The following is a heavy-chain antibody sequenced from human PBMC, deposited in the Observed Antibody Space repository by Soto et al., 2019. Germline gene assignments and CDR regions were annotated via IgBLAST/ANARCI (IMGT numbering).Heavy chain of an antibody. J-gene: IGHJ5*02. CDR2: ISVHNGNT. Sequence: ASVKVSCKASGYTFTSYGISWVRQAPGEGLEWMGWISVHNGNTNYVQKFQGRVTVTTDTSTSTAYMELRSLRSDDTAVYYCARDSDYYDSSGNWFDPWGQGTLVTVSS. CDR3: ARDSDYYDSSGNWFDP. CDR1: GYTFTSYG. V-gene: IGHV1-18*01. D-gene: IGHD3-22*01.